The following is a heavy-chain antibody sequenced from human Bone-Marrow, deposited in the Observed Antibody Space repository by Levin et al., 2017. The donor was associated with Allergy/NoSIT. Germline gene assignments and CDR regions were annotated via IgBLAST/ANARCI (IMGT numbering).Heavy chain of an antibody. CDR1: GGSISSSSYY. J-gene: IGHJ6*02. D-gene: IGHD2-2*01. CDR3: ASINYGYCISTSCTRFWDYYYGMDV. CDR2: IYYSGST. Sequence: GSLRLSCTVSGGSISSSSYYWGWIRQPPGKGLEWIGSIYYSGSTYYNPSLKSRVTISVDTSKNQFSLKLSSVTAADTAVYYCASINYGYCISTSCTRFWDYYYGMDVWGQGTTVTVSS. V-gene: IGHV4-39*07.